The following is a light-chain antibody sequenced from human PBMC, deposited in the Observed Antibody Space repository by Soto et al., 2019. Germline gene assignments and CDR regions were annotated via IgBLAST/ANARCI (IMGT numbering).Light chain of an antibody. CDR1: QSVGTNY. CDR2: GTS. J-gene: IGKJ1*01. V-gene: IGKV3-20*01. Sequence: EIVLTQSPGTLSLSPGERVTLSFGASQSVGTNYLAWYQQKPGQAPRLVIYGTSNRATGTPDRFSGSGSGTDFTLTISRLEPEDSAVYYCQQYGTSPRMFGQGTKVDIK. CDR3: QQYGTSPRM.